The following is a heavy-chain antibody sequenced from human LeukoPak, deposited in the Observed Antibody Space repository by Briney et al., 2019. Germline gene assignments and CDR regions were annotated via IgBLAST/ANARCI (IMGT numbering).Heavy chain of an antibody. CDR3: ARDRPWGASRLFVVQ. D-gene: IGHD3-3*01. CDR2: ISNSGSTL. V-gene: IGHV3-48*03. CDR1: GFTLRSYE. J-gene: IGHJ4*02. Sequence: GGSLRLSCAASGFTLRSYEMKWVRQAPGKGLEWVSYISNSGSTLYYADSVKGRFTISRDNAKNSVYLQLNSLRADDTAVYYCARDRPWGASRLFVVQWGQGTLVTVSS.